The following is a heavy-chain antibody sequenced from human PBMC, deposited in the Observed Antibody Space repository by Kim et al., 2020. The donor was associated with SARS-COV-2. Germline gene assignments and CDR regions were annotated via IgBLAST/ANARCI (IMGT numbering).Heavy chain of an antibody. CDR2: ISSSSSYI. V-gene: IGHV3-21*01. CDR1: GFTFSSYS. D-gene: IGHD3-9*01. J-gene: IGHJ5*02. CDR3: ARDQAASDYRSTIFSP. Sequence: GGSLRLSCAASGFTFSSYSMNWVRQAPGKGLEWVSSISSSSSYIYYADSVKGRFTISRDNAKNSLYLQMNSLRAEDTAVYYCARDQAASDYRSTIFSPWGQGTLVTVSS.